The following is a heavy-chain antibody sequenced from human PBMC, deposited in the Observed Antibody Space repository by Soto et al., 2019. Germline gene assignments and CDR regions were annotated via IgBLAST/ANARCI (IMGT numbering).Heavy chain of an antibody. Sequence: SVKVSCKASGGTFSSYAISWVRQAPGQGLEWMGGIIPIFGTANYAQKFQGRATITADKSTSTAYMELSSLRSEDTAVYYCASGLLLDYYDSSGYSDAFDIWGQGTMVTVSS. J-gene: IGHJ3*02. CDR2: IIPIFGTA. V-gene: IGHV1-69*06. D-gene: IGHD3-22*01. CDR1: GGTFSSYA. CDR3: ASGLLLDYYDSSGYSDAFDI.